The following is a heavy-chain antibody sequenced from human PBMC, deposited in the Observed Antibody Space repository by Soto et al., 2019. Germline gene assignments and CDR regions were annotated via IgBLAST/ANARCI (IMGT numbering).Heavy chain of an antibody. D-gene: IGHD3-3*01. J-gene: IGHJ5*02. Sequence: EVQLLESGGGSVQPGGSLRLSCAASGFTFSTYAMSWVRQAPGKGLEWVSSISGSGGSTYFADSAKGRFTISRDNSKKPLSLQMQSLRAEDTAVYYCAKYDRARVVEWFDPWAQGTLVTVSS. CDR3: AKYDRARVVEWFDP. CDR1: GFTFSTYA. CDR2: ISGSGGST. V-gene: IGHV3-23*01.